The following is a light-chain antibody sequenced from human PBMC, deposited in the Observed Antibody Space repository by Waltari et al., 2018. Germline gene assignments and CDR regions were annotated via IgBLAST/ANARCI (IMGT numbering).Light chain of an antibody. CDR2: RDS. CDR1: NIRSKK. J-gene: IGLJ2*01. CDR3: QVWDSSVV. Sequence: SYELTQPLSVSVALGQTARITCGGNNIRSKKVHGYQQKPGQAPVLVIYRDSNRPSGIPERFSGSNSGNTAILTISRAQAGDEADYYCQVWDSSVVFGGGTKLTVL. V-gene: IGLV3-9*01.